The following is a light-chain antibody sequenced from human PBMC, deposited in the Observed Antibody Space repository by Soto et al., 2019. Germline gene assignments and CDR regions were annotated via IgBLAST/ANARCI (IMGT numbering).Light chain of an antibody. V-gene: IGLV2-11*01. Sequence: QSALTQPRSVSGSPGQSVTISCTGTSSDVGGYNYVSWYQQHPGKAPKLMIYDVSKRPSGVPDRFSGSKSGNPASLTISGLQADDEADYYCCSYAGSYRYVFGTGTKVTVL. CDR3: CSYAGSYRYV. CDR2: DVS. CDR1: SSDVGGYNY. J-gene: IGLJ1*01.